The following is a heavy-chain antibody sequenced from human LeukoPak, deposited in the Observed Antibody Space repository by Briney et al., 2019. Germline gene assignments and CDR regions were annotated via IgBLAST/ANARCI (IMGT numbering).Heavy chain of an antibody. Sequence: PGGSLRLSCAASGFTFSSYWMSWVRQAPGKGLEWVANIKQDGSEKYNVDSVKGRFTISRDNAKNSLYLQMNSLRAEDTAVYYCARFEPLYYYDRSSSGPYMDVWGKGTTVTVSS. J-gene: IGHJ6*03. CDR1: GFTFSSYW. D-gene: IGHD3-22*01. CDR2: IKQDGSEK. CDR3: ARFEPLYYYDRSSSGPYMDV. V-gene: IGHV3-7*01.